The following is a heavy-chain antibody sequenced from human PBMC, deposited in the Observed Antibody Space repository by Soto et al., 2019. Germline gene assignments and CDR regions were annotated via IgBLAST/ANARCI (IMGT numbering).Heavy chain of an antibody. CDR1: GFTFSNYA. V-gene: IGHV3-23*01. Sequence: EVQLLDSGGGLVQPGGSLRLSCAASGFTFSNYAMTWVRQGPGKGLEWASGISGSGGRSYYADSVKGRFTISRDNSKSTLYLQMNSLTAEDTAVYYCAKAYFVWSSEQPYYFDYWGQGTLVTVSS. J-gene: IGHJ4*02. CDR2: ISGSGGRS. CDR3: AKAYFVWSSEQPYYFDY. D-gene: IGHD3-16*01.